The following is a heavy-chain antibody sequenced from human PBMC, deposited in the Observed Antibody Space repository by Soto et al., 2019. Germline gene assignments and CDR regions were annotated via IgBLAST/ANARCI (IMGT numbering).Heavy chain of an antibody. D-gene: IGHD6-13*01. CDR1: GGTFSSYA. V-gene: IGHV1-69*13. J-gene: IGHJ6*02. Sequence: ASVKVSCKASGGTFSSYAISWVRQAPGQGLEWMGGIIPIFGTANYAQKSQGRVTITADESTSTAYMELSSLRSEDTAVYYCARGVGIAAAGLPGDYYYYGMDVWGQGTTVTVSS. CDR3: ARGVGIAAAGLPGDYYYYGMDV. CDR2: IIPIFGTA.